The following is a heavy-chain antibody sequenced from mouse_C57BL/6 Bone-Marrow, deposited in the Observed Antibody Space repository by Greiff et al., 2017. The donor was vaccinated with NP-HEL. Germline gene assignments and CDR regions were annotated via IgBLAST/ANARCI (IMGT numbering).Heavy chain of an antibody. Sequence: VQLQQSGAELVMPGASVKLSCKASGYTFTSYWMHWVKQRPGQGLEWIGEIDPSDSYTNYNQKFKGKSTLTVDKSSSTAYMQLSSLTSEDSAVYYCARRLWYFDVWGTGTTVTVSS. CDR1: GYTFTSYW. V-gene: IGHV1-69*01. J-gene: IGHJ1*03. CDR2: IDPSDSYT. CDR3: ARRLWYFDV. D-gene: IGHD2-13*01.